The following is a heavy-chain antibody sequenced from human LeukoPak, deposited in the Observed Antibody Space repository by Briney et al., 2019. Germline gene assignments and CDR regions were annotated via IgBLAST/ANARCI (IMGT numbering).Heavy chain of an antibody. CDR2: IRGMGGST. V-gene: IGHV3-23*01. CDR3: AKDGRYCSGGSPCWVYYYGMDV. D-gene: IGHD2-15*01. Sequence: PGGSLRLSCAASGFTFSSYAMSWVRQAPGKGLEWASAIRGMGGSTYYADSVKGRFTISRDNSKNTLYLQMNSLRAEDTAVYYCAKDGRYCSGGSPCWVYYYGMDVWGQGTTVTVSS. J-gene: IGHJ6*02. CDR1: GFTFSSYA.